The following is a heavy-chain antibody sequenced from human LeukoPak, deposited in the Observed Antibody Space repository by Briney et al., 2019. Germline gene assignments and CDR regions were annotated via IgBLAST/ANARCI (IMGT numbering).Heavy chain of an antibody. J-gene: IGHJ4*02. Sequence: PGRSLRLSCAASGFTFSSYGMHWVRQAPGKGLEWVAVISYDGSNKYYADSVKGRFTISRDNSKNTLYLQMNSPRAEDTAVYYCAKAFVEGESSGYWGQGTLVTVSS. V-gene: IGHV3-30*18. D-gene: IGHD3-3*01. CDR3: AKAFVEGESSGY. CDR2: ISYDGSNK. CDR1: GFTFSSYG.